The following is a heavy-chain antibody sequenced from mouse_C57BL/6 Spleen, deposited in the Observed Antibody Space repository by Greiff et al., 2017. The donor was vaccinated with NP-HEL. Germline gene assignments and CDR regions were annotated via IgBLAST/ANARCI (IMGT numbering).Heavy chain of an antibody. V-gene: IGHV7-3*01. CDR1: GFTFTDYY. J-gene: IGHJ1*03. CDR2: IRNKANGYTT. CDR3: ARYWGYFDV. Sequence: EVQRVESGGGLVQPGGSLSLSCAASGFTFTDYYMSWVRQPPGKALEWLGFIRNKANGYTTEYSASVKGRFTISRDNSQSILYLQMNALRAEDSATYYCARYWGYFDVWGTGTTVTVSS.